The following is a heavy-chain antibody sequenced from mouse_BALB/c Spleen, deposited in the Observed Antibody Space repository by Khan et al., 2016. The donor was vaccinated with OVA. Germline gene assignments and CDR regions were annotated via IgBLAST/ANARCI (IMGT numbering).Heavy chain of an antibody. CDR1: GYSITSGYA. V-gene: IGHV3-2*02. CDR2: ISYSGST. Sequence: EVELVESGPGLAKPSQSLSLTCTATGYSITSGYAWNWIRQFPGNQLEWMGYISYSGSTSYNPSLRSRISITRDTSKNQFFLQLNSVTTEDTATYYCARKNYYGYAMDYWGQGTSVTVSS. CDR3: ARKNYYGYAMDY. D-gene: IGHD1-1*01. J-gene: IGHJ4*01.